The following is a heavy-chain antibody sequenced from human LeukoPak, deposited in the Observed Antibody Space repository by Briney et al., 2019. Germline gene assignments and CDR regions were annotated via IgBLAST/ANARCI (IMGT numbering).Heavy chain of an antibody. CDR3: ARCQYNSNPDF. Sequence: GGSLRLSCTASGFTFSSYAMNWVRQAPGKGLEWVSGIGAGGTFTYYADSVKGRFTISRDNSRNTLYLQMNSLRADDTAVYYCARCQYNSNPDFWGQGTLVTVSS. V-gene: IGHV3-23*01. D-gene: IGHD1-14*01. CDR1: GFTFSSYA. J-gene: IGHJ4*02. CDR2: IGAGGTFT.